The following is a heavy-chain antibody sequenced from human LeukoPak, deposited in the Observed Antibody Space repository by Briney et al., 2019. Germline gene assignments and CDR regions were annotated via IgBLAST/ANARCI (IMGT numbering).Heavy chain of an antibody. Sequence: GGSLRLSCTASGFTFGDYAMSWFRQAPGKGLEWVGFIRSKAYGGTTEYAASVKGRFTISRDDSKSIAYLQMNSLKTEDTAAYYCTTTSIVVVVAANRGRFDPWGQGTLVTVSS. CDR1: GFTFGDYA. J-gene: IGHJ5*02. CDR2: IRSKAYGGTT. CDR3: TTTSIVVVVAANRGRFDP. D-gene: IGHD2-15*01. V-gene: IGHV3-49*03.